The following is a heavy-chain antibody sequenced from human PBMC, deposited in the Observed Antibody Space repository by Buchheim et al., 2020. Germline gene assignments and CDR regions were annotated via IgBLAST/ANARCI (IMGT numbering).Heavy chain of an antibody. CDR2: INPSGGST. D-gene: IGHD3-10*01. V-gene: IGHV1-46*01. Sequence: QVQLVQSGAEVKKPGASVKVSCQASGYTFINYYIHWVRQAPGQGLEWMGIINPSGGSTRYAPKFEGRVTMTRDTSTTTVYMQLNSLRSDDTAVYYCTRELAFIRGIHFDYWGQGTL. J-gene: IGHJ4*02. CDR3: TRELAFIRGIHFDY. CDR1: GYTFINYY.